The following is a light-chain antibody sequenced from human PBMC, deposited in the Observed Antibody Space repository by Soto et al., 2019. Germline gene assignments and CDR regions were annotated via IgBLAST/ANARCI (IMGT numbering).Light chain of an antibody. V-gene: IGKV1-5*03. CDR3: QQYNFYPLT. CDR1: QSISSW. CDR2: KAS. J-gene: IGKJ4*01. Sequence: DFQTTQSPSSLSASVGDRVTITCRASQSISSWLAWYQQKPGKAPKLLISKASTLESGVPSRFSGSGSGTEFTLTISTLQPDDFASYYCQQYNFYPLTFGGGTKVEIK.